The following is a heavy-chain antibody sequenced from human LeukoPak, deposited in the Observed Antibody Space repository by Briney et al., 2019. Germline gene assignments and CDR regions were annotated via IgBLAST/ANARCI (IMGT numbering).Heavy chain of an antibody. CDR3: ATERDSSWTFDS. J-gene: IGHJ4*02. V-gene: IGHV3-33*01. D-gene: IGHD6-13*01. CDR2: IWSDASNQ. CDR1: GFSFSTYA. Sequence: PGTSLRLSCAASGFSFSTYAMRWVRQAPGKGLDWVAMIWSDASNQYYADSVKGRFTISRDNSKNTLYLQLNSLRAEDTAVYYCATERDSSWTFDSWGQGTLVTVSS.